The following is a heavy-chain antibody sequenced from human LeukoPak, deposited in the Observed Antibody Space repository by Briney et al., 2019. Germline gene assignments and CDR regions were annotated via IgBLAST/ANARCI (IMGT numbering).Heavy chain of an antibody. CDR1: GFTFSSYA. J-gene: IGHJ4*02. CDR2: ISGSGGST. D-gene: IGHD1-26*01. CDR3: AKDSTTRGLVVLLFDY. V-gene: IGHV3-23*01. Sequence: GGSLRLSCAASGFTFSSYAMSWVRQAPGRGLEWVSAISGSGGSTYYADSVKGRFTISRDNSKNTLYLQMNSLRAEDTAVYYCAKDSTTRGLVVLLFDYWGQGTLVTVSS.